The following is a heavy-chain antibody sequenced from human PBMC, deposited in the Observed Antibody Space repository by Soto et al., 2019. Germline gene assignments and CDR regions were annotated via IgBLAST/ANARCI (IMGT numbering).Heavy chain of an antibody. J-gene: IGHJ6*02. D-gene: IGHD3-3*01. V-gene: IGHV1-18*04. CDR2: INAGNGNT. Sequence: GASVKVSCKASGYTFTSYGISWVRQAPGQGLEWMGWINAGNGNTKYSQKFQGRVTITRDTSASTAYMELSSLRSEDTAVYYCAREMSVGSYYDFWSGYYTGSSDYYYGMDVWGQGTTVTVSS. CDR3: AREMSVGSYYDFWSGYYTGSSDYYYGMDV. CDR1: GYTFTSYG.